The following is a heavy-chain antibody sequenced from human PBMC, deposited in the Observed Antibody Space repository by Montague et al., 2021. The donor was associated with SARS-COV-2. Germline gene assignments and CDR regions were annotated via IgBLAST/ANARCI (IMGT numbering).Heavy chain of an antibody. CDR1: GDSVSNNNAA. CDR2: TYYRSKWYN. D-gene: IGHD2-8*01. CDR3: AGWGLHCPNGVCRGYFDY. V-gene: IGHV6-1*01. J-gene: IGHJ4*02. Sequence: CAISGDSVSNNNAAWNWIRQSPSRGLEWLGRTYYRSKWYNDYAPSVKSRITINPDTSKNQFSLQLNSVTPEDTAVYYCAGWGLHCPNGVCRGYFDYWGQGNLVTVSS.